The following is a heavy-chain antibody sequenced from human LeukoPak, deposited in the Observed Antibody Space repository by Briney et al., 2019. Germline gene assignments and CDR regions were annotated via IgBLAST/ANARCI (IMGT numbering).Heavy chain of an antibody. D-gene: IGHD6-25*01. Sequence: GGSLRLSCAASGFTVSSNYMSWVRQAPGKGLEWVSAIYSGGSTYYADSVKGRFTISRDNSKNTLYLQMNSLRAEDTAVYYCAREASRLNWFDPWGQGTLVTVSS. J-gene: IGHJ5*02. CDR1: GFTVSSNY. V-gene: IGHV3-66*01. CDR3: AREASRLNWFDP. CDR2: IYSGGST.